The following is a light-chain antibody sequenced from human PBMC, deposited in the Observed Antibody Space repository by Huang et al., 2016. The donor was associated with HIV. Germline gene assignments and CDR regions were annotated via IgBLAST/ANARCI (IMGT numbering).Light chain of an antibody. Sequence: EIVMTQSPATLSVSPGERATPCCRASQSVSSNLAWYQQQPGQAPRLLIYSASTRATGVPARFSGSGSGTEFTLTIRSLQSEDFAVYYCQQYNNWPPWTFGQGTKVEIK. V-gene: IGKV3-15*01. CDR3: QQYNNWPPWT. CDR1: QSVSSN. J-gene: IGKJ1*01. CDR2: SAS.